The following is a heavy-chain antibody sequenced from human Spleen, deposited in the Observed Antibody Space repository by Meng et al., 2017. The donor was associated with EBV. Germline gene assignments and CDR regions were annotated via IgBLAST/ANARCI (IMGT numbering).Heavy chain of an antibody. CDR2: INAGYGNT. CDR3: ARDLSVYASGWY. Sequence: QVQLGQAGAEVKKPGASVKVSCTASGYTFTTYAIHWVRQAPGQRLEWMGWINAGYGNTKYSQKFQGRVTITRDTSASTAYMELSGLRSEDTAVYYCARDLSVYASGWYWGQGTLVTVSS. D-gene: IGHD6-19*01. J-gene: IGHJ4*02. V-gene: IGHV1-3*01. CDR1: GYTFTTYA.